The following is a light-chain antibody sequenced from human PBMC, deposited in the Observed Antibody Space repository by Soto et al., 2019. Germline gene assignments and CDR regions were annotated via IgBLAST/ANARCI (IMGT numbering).Light chain of an antibody. CDR2: GAS. CDR3: QHYGSLVLT. CDR1: QSVSSTY. V-gene: IGKV3-20*01. J-gene: IGKJ4*01. Sequence: EIVLTQSPGTLSLSPGERATLSCRASQSVSSTYLAWYQQKPGQAPRLLIYGASSRATGIPDWFSGSGSGTVFTITISRLEPEDFAVYYCQHYGSLVLTFGGGTKVEIK.